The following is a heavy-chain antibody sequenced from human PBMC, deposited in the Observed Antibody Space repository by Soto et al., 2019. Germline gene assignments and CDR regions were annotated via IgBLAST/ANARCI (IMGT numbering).Heavy chain of an antibody. CDR2: IKEDGSGK. CDR1: GFTFSSYW. V-gene: IGHV3-7*01. J-gene: IGHJ5*02. CDR3: ARVQMVYAMLADWFDP. D-gene: IGHD2-8*01. Sequence: GGSLRLSCAASGFTFSSYWMSWVRQAPGKGLEWVSNIKEDGSGKYYVDSVKGRFTISRDNAKNSLYLQMNSLRAEDTAVYYCARVQMVYAMLADWFDPWGQGTLVTVSS.